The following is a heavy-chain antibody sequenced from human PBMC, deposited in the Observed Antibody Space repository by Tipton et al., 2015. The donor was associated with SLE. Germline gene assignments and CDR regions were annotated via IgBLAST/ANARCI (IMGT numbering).Heavy chain of an antibody. J-gene: IGHJ4*02. CDR2: INHRGST. V-gene: IGHV4-34*01. CDR3: ARGDMTTVGPFFDY. Sequence: TLSLTCEVYGGSFSGYYWGWIRQPPGKGLEWIGEINHRGSTNYNPSLKSRLTISVDTSKNQFSLKLSSVTAADTAVYYCARGDMTTVGPFFDYWGQGTLVTVSS. CDR1: GGSFSGYY. D-gene: IGHD4-23*01.